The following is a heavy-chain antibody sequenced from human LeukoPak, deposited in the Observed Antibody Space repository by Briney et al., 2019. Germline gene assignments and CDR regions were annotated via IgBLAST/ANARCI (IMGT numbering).Heavy chain of an antibody. CDR1: GRSIDNYY. CDR2: IFYNGRT. V-gene: IGHV4-59*08. D-gene: IGHD3-3*01. CDR3: ARHDFWSGFDY. Sequence: SETLSLTCTVSGRSIDNYYWGWIRQSPGKGLEYIAYIFYNGRTNYNLSLKSRVTISVDTSKNQFSLKLNYVAAAETAVYYCARHDFWSGFDYWGQGALVTVSS. J-gene: IGHJ4*02.